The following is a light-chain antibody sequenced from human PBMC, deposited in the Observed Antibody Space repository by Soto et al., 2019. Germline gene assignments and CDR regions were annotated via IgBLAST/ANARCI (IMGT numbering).Light chain of an antibody. Sequence: QMTQSPSSLSASVRDRVTITCRASQCISTYLNWYQQKPGKAPKLLIYAASSLQSGVPSRFSGSGSETDFTLTISSLQPEDFATYSRQQSYSTTWTFGQGTKVDI. CDR3: QQSYSTTWT. CDR1: QCISTY. V-gene: IGKV1-39*01. J-gene: IGKJ1*01. CDR2: AAS.